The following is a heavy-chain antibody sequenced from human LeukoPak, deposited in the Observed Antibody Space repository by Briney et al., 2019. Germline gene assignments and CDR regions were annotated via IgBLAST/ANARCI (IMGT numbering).Heavy chain of an antibody. CDR1: GYTFTSYG. Sequence: ASVKVSCKASGYTFTSYGISWVRQAPGQGLEWMGWISAYNGNTNYAQKLQGRVTMTTDTSTSTDYMELRSLRSDDTAVYYCARDTAKVVVVAATPFDYWGQGTLVTVSS. D-gene: IGHD2-15*01. CDR3: ARDTAKVVVVAATPFDY. J-gene: IGHJ4*02. V-gene: IGHV1-18*01. CDR2: ISAYNGNT.